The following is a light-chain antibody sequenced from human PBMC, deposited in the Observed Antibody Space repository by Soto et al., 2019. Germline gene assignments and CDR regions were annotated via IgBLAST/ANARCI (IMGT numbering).Light chain of an antibody. CDR1: SSNIGAGYD. J-gene: IGLJ2*01. Sequence: QSVLTQPPSVSGAPGQRVTISCTGSSSNIGAGYDVHWYQQLPGTAPKLLIYRNSNRLSGVPDRFSGSKSGTSASLAITGLQAEDEADYYCQSYDSSLSALFGGGTKLTVL. CDR2: RNS. V-gene: IGLV1-40*01. CDR3: QSYDSSLSAL.